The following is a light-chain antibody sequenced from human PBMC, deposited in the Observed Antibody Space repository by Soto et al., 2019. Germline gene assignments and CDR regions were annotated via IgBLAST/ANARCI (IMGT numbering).Light chain of an antibody. CDR2: EVS. V-gene: IGLV2-8*01. CDR3: SSYADSIVL. J-gene: IGLJ2*01. Sequence: QSALTQPPSASGSPGQSVTISCTGTSSDVGGYNYVSWYQQHPGKAPKLMISEVSKRPSGVPDRFSGSKSGNTASLTGSGLQAEDEADYYCSSYADSIVLFGGGTKLTVL. CDR1: SSDVGGYNY.